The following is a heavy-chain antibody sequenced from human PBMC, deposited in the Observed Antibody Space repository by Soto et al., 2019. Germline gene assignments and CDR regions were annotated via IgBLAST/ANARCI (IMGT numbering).Heavy chain of an antibody. Sequence: QVQLVQSGAEVKKPGASVKVSCKASGYTFTNYGVSWVRQAPGQGLEWMGWISADSGNTKYTENLQGSVNMTTDAATSTADMELGRLRAHAAAVYYCARGLYRGSRYPVMYVRGQGTTVTVSS. CDR3: ARGLYRGSRYPVMYV. CDR2: ISADSGNT. D-gene: IGHD6-13*01. CDR1: GYTFTNYG. V-gene: IGHV1-18*01. J-gene: IGHJ6*02.